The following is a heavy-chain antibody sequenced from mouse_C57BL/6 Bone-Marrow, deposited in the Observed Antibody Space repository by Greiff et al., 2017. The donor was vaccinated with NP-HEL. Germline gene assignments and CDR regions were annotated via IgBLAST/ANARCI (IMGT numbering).Heavy chain of an antibody. CDR1: GFSLTSYA. J-gene: IGHJ1*03. Sequence: VKLQESGPGLVAPSQSLSITCTVSGFSLTSYAISWVRQPPGKGLEWLGVIWTGGGTNYNSALKSRLSISKDNSKSQVFLKMNSLQTDDTARYYCARKESYYGSSYWYFDVWGTGTTVTVSS. V-gene: IGHV2-9-1*01. D-gene: IGHD1-1*01. CDR3: ARKESYYGSSYWYFDV. CDR2: IWTGGGT.